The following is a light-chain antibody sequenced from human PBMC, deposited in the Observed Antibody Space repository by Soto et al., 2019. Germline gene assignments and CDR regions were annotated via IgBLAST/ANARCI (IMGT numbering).Light chain of an antibody. CDR3: SSSTSISTVF. V-gene: IGLV2-14*01. Sequence: QSALTQPAYVSGSPGQSITIYCTGTSSDVGGYNFVSWYQQHPGKAPKLIIFDVSNRPSGVSNLFSGSKSGNTASLTISGLQAEDEADYSCSSSTSISTVFFGGGTKLTVL. J-gene: IGLJ2*01. CDR2: DVS. CDR1: SSDVGGYNF.